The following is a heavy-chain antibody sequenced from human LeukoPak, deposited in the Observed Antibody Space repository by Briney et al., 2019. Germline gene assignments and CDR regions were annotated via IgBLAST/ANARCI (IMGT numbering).Heavy chain of an antibody. CDR3: AKPARITMVRGVIPPLYFDY. D-gene: IGHD3-10*01. Sequence: GRSLRLSCAASGFTFSSYGMHWVRQAPGKGLEWVAVIWYDGNNKYYAVSVKGRFTISRDNSKNTLYLQMNSLRAEDTAVYYCAKPARITMVRGVIPPLYFDYWGQGTLVTVSS. V-gene: IGHV3-33*06. J-gene: IGHJ4*02. CDR1: GFTFSSYG. CDR2: IWYDGNNK.